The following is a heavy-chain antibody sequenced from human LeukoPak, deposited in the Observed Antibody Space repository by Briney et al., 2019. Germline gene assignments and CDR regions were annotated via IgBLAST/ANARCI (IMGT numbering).Heavy chain of an antibody. V-gene: IGHV3-30-3*01. Sequence: QPGGSLRLSCAASGFTFSSYAMPWVRQAPGKGLEWVAVISYDGSNKYYADSVKGRFTISRDNSKNTLYLQMNSLRAEDTAVYYCARGYCSGGRCYSGYNDYWGQGTLVTVSS. CDR1: GFTFSSYA. J-gene: IGHJ4*02. D-gene: IGHD2-15*01. CDR2: ISYDGSNK. CDR3: ARGYCSGGRCYSGYNDY.